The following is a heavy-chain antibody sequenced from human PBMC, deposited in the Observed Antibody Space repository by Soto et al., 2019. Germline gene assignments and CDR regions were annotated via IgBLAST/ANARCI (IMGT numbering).Heavy chain of an antibody. D-gene: IGHD5-12*01. J-gene: IGHJ6*04. CDR3: ARRVRYSGYDERYYYYYGMDV. V-gene: IGHV1-18*01. Sequence: ASVKVSCKASGYTFTSYAISWVRQAPGQGLEWMGWISAYNGNTNYAQKLQGRVTMTTDTSTSTAYMELRSLRSDDTAVYYCARRVRYSGYDERYYYYYGMDVWGDGSTVTVSS. CDR2: ISAYNGNT. CDR1: GYTFTSYA.